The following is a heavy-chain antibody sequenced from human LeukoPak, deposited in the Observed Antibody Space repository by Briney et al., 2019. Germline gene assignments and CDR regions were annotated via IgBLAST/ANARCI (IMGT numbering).Heavy chain of an antibody. CDR2: IKEDGTEK. D-gene: IGHD1-1*01. CDR1: GFTFSDFW. Sequence: PGGSVRLSCAGSGFTFSDFWMTWVRKTPGKGLEWVANIKEDGTEKNLVDSVKGRFTISRDNTKNLLFLEMNNLRGDDTAIYYCVRESRPGGAMGLYHNLDYWGQGTLVAVSS. CDR3: VRESRPGGAMGLYHNLDY. V-gene: IGHV3-7*01. J-gene: IGHJ4*02.